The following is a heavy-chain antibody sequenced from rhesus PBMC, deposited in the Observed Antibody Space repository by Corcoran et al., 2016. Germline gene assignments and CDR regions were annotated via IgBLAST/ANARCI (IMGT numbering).Heavy chain of an antibody. D-gene: IGHD4-29*01. Sequence: QVQLQESGPGLVKPSQTLSLTCAISGDSVSSNSAPWNWIRQSTSRGLEWLERKSYRDKWYNYSAHSIQHQTTVTPNTSRSQFSLRLTSVTPADVAVYYCAREADGSNYCYGLDSWGQGVVVTVSS. CDR3: AREADGSNYCYGLDS. V-gene: IGHV6-1*01. J-gene: IGHJ6*01. CDR2: KSYRDKWYN. CDR1: GDSVSSNSAP.